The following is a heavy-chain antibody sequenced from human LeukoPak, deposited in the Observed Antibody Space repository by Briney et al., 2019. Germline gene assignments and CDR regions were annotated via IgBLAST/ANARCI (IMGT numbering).Heavy chain of an antibody. D-gene: IGHD3-16*01. CDR2: INPNSGGT. Sequence: ASVKVSFKASGYTFTGYYMHWVGQAPGQGLEWMGWINPNSGGTNYAQKFQGWVTITRDTSISTAYMELSRLRSDDTAVYYCARSQLAEGDFDYWGQGTLVTVSS. CDR3: ARSQLAEGDFDY. J-gene: IGHJ4*02. CDR1: GYTFTGYY. V-gene: IGHV1-2*04.